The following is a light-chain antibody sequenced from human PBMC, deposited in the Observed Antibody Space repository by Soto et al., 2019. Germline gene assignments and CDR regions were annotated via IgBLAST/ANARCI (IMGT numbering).Light chain of an antibody. CDR3: QQYDRFPYT. V-gene: IGKV1-5*03. CDR2: KAS. Sequence: DIQMTQSPSTLSASVGDTVTITCRASQSLSYWLAWYQQKPGQAPKLLIHKASTVESGVPSRFSGSGSGTEFPLTISSQQPDDFATFYCQQYDRFPYTFGQGTKLEIK. J-gene: IGKJ2*01. CDR1: QSLSYW.